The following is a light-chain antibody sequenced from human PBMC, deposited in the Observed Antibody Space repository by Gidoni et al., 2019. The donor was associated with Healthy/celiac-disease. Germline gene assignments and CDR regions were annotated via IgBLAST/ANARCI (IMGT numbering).Light chain of an antibody. CDR3: SSYTSSSTL. CDR2: EVS. CDR1: SSDVGGYNY. V-gene: IGLV2-14*01. J-gene: IGLJ3*02. Sequence: QSALTQPASVSGSPGQAITISCTGTSSDVGGYNYVSWYQQHPGKAPKLMIYEVSNRPSGVSTRFSGSKSGNTASLPISGLQAEDEADYYCSSYTSSSTLFGGGTTLTVL.